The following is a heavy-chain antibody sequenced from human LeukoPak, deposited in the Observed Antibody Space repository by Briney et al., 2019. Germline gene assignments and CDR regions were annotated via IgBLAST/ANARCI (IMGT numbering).Heavy chain of an antibody. V-gene: IGHV4-30-2*01. D-gene: IGHD3-9*01. J-gene: IGHJ4*02. CDR2: IYHSGST. CDR3: ARGPRVYYDILTGYLD. CDR1: GGSISIGGYS. Sequence: SQTLSLTCAVSGGSISIGGYSWSWIRQPPGKGLEWIGYIYHSGSTYYNPSLKSRVTISVDRSKNQFSLKLSSVTAADTAVYYCARGPRVYYDILTGYLDWGQGTLVTVSS.